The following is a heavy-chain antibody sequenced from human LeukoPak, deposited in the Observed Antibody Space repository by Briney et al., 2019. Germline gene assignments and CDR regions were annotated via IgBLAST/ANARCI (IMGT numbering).Heavy chain of an antibody. Sequence: GGSLRLSCAASGFTVNSNYMSWVRQAPGKGLEWVSVIYSGGSIYYADSVKGRFTISRDNSKNTLYLQMNSLRAEDTAVYYCARVVVPAATYYYYYYGMDVWGQGTTVTVSS. V-gene: IGHV3-66*01. D-gene: IGHD2-2*01. CDR3: ARVVVPAATYYYYYYGMDV. J-gene: IGHJ6*02. CDR2: IYSGGSI. CDR1: GFTVNSNY.